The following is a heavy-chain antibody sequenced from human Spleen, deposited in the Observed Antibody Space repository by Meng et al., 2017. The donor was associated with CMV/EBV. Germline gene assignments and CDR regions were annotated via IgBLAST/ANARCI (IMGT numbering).Heavy chain of an antibody. D-gene: IGHD1-26*01. J-gene: IGHJ4*02. CDR2: ISGSGGGT. Sequence: FTFSSYAMSWVRQAPGKGLEWVSAISGSGGGTYYADSVKGRFTISRDNSKNTLYLQMNSLRAEDTAVYYCAKDLALSGSYLPPTHFDYWGQGTLVTVSS. CDR1: FTFSSYA. V-gene: IGHV3-23*01. CDR3: AKDLALSGSYLPPTHFDY.